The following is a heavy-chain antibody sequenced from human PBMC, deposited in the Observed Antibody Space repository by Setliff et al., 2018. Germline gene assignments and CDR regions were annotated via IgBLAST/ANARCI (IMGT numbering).Heavy chain of an antibody. J-gene: IGHJ4*02. V-gene: IGHV1-18*01. CDR2: ISPHNGKT. Sequence: ASVKVSCKASGYTFTDYGVTWVRQAPGQGLEWVGWISPHNGKTYYSPKFEGRVIMTADTSTTTAYLDLRSLRSDDTAIYFCSRLVRFCTRIACQSVPGAEVWGQGTLVNVSS. CDR3: SRLVRFCTRIACQSVPGAEV. D-gene: IGHD2-15*01. CDR1: GYTFTDYG.